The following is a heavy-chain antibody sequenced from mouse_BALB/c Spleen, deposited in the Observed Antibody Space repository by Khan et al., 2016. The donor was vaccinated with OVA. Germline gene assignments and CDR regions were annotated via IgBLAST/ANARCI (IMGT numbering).Heavy chain of an antibody. CDR3: ARSPYGNFAY. J-gene: IGHJ3*01. D-gene: IGHD2-1*01. V-gene: IGHV5-9-3*01. CDR1: GFTFSTFA. CDR2: INSDGDYT. Sequence: EVELVESGGGLVKPGGSLKLSCAASGFTFSTFAMSWVRQTPEMRLEWVTTINSDGDYTYYPDSVTGRFTVSRDNARNTLYLQMSSLRSEDTAMYYWARSPYGNFAYWGQGTLVTVSA.